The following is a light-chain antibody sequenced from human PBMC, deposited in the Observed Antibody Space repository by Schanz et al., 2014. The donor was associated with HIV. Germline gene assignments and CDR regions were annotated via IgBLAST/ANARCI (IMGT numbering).Light chain of an antibody. J-gene: IGLJ3*02. CDR1: SSDIGAYNY. CDR2: DVN. Sequence: QSALIQPASVSGSPGQSITISCTGTSSDIGAYNYVSWYQQHPGKALKLMIYDVNIRPSGVSNRFSGSKSGTSASLAISGLQSEDEAVYYCATWDDGLNGWVFGGGTKLTVL. V-gene: IGLV2-14*03. CDR3: ATWDDGLNGWV.